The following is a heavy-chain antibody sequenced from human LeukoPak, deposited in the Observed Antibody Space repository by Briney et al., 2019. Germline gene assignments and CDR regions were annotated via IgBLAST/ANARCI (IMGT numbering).Heavy chain of an antibody. CDR1: GFTFSSYG. V-gene: IGHV3-30*03. CDR2: ISYDGSNK. CDR3: ARTSQGKYYGDYDH. J-gene: IGHJ5*02. Sequence: GRSLRLSCAASGFTFSSYGMHWVRQAPGKGLEWVAVISYDGSNKYYADSVKGRFTISRDNVKNSLYLQMNSLRAEDTALYHCARTSQGKYYGDYDHWGQGTLVTVSS. D-gene: IGHD4-17*01.